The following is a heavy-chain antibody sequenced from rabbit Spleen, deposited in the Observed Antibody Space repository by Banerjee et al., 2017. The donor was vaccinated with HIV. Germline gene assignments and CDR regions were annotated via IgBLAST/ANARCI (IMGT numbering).Heavy chain of an antibody. Sequence: EQLEESGGGLVKPEGSLTLTCKASGVSLNDKDVMCWVRQAPGKGLEWIACIDTGSSGYTYYATWATGRFTCSKTSSTTVTLQMTSLTAADTATYFCARDTGSSFSSYGMDLWGPGTLVTVS. V-gene: IGHV1S45*01. CDR2: IDTGSSGYT. D-gene: IGHD8-1*01. CDR3: ARDTGSSFSSYGMDL. CDR1: GVSLNDKDV. J-gene: IGHJ6*01.